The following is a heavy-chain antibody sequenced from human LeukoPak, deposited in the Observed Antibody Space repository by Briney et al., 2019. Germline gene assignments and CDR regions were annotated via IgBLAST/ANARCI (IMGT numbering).Heavy chain of an antibody. Sequence: SETLSLTCTVSGGSISSHYWSWIRQPPGKGLEWIGYIYYSGSTNYNPSLKSRVTTSVDTSKNQSSLELSSVTAADTAVYYCARAGSYGYRGGYYFDYWGQGTLVTVSS. J-gene: IGHJ4*02. D-gene: IGHD5-18*01. CDR3: ARAGSYGYRGGYYFDY. CDR1: GGSISSHY. V-gene: IGHV4-59*11. CDR2: IYYSGST.